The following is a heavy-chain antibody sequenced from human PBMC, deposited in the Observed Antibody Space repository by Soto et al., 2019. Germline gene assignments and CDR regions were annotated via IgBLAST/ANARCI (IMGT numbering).Heavy chain of an antibody. D-gene: IGHD2-15*01. CDR1: GYSFTSYW. J-gene: IGHJ6*03. CDR2: IYPGDSDT. CDR3: ARQIEDPLSRAGDYYYYMDV. Sequence: GESLKISCKGSGYSFTSYWIGWVRQMPGKGLEWMGIIYPGDSDTRYSPSFQGQVTISADKSISTAYLQWSSLKASDTAMYYCARQIEDPLSRAGDYYYYMDVWGKGTTVTVSS. V-gene: IGHV5-51*01.